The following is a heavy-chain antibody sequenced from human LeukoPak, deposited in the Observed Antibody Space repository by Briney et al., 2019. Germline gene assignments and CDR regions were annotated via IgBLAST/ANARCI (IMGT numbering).Heavy chain of an antibody. CDR1: GYTFTSYG. Sequence: ASVKVSCKASGYTFTSYGISWVRQAPGQGLEWMGWISAYNGNTNYAQKLQGRVTMTTDTSTSTAYMELRSLRSDDRAVYYCARDCSGGSCYSDFDYWGQGTLVTVSS. CDR2: ISAYNGNT. V-gene: IGHV1-18*01. J-gene: IGHJ4*02. CDR3: ARDCSGGSCYSDFDY. D-gene: IGHD2-15*01.